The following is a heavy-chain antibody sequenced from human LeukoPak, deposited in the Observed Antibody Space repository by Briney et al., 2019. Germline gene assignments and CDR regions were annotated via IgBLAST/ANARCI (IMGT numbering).Heavy chain of an antibody. CDR2: INHSGST. CDR1: GGSFSGYY. D-gene: IGHD6-13*01. CDR3: ARLVAATGNFAY. V-gene: IGHV4-34*01. Sequence: PSETLSLTCAVYGGSFSGYYWSWIRQPPGKGLEWIGEINHSGSTYYNPSLKSRVTISVDRSKNQFSLKLSSVTAADTAVYYCARLVAATGNFAYWGQGTLVTVSS. J-gene: IGHJ4*02.